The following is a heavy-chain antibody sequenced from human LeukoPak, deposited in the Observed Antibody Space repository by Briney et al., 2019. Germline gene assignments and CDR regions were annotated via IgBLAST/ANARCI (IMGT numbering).Heavy chain of an antibody. Sequence: SETLSLTCTVSGGSISSYYWSWIRQPPGKGLEWIGYIYYSGSTNCNPSLKSRVTISVDTSKNQFSLKLSSVTAADTAVYYCARVLRYFDGRSFDPWGQGTLVTISS. V-gene: IGHV4-59*01. CDR2: IYYSGST. D-gene: IGHD3-9*01. CDR3: ARVLRYFDGRSFDP. CDR1: GGSISSYY. J-gene: IGHJ5*02.